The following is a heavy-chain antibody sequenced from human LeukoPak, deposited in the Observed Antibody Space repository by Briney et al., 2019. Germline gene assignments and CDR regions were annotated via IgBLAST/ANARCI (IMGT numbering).Heavy chain of an antibody. J-gene: IGHJ4*02. V-gene: IGHV3-23*01. Sequence: QPGGSLRLSCAASGLTFSSYAMSWVRPAPGKGLPWVSAISESGTGTYYAEAVKGRFTISRDNSKNTLSLQMNSLTAEDTAIYYCAKDIAQGYTYGSIEQDYWGQGTLVTVSS. CDR1: GLTFSSYA. CDR2: ISESGTGT. D-gene: IGHD5-18*01. CDR3: AKDIAQGYTYGSIEQDY.